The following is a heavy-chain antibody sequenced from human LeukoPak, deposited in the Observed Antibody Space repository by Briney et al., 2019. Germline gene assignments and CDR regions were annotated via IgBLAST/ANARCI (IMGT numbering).Heavy chain of an antibody. D-gene: IGHD3-22*01. CDR3: ARHSKYYYDSSGYS. J-gene: IGHJ4*02. CDR1: GGSFSGYY. CDR2: INHSGST. Sequence: SETLSLTCAVYGGSFSGYYWSWIRQPPGKGLEWIGEINHSGSTNYNPSLKSRVTISVDTSKNQFSLKLSSVTAADTAVYYCARHSKYYYDSSGYSWGQGTLVTVSS. V-gene: IGHV4-34*01.